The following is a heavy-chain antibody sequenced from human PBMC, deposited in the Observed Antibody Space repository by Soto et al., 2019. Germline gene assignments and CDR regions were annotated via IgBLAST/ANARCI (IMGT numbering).Heavy chain of an antibody. CDR2: IYYSGST. Sequence: SETLSLTCSVSGGSISSSSYYWGWIRQPPGKGLEWIGSIYYSGSTYYNPSLKSRVTISVDTSKNQFSLKLSSVTAADTAVYYCARLHIVVVPAAIEYWGQGTLVTVSS. J-gene: IGHJ4*02. CDR3: ARLHIVVVPAAIEY. D-gene: IGHD2-2*01. CDR1: GGSISSSSYY. V-gene: IGHV4-39*01.